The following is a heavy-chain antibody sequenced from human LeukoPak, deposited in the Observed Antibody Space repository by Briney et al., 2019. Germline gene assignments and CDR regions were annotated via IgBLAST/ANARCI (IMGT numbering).Heavy chain of an antibody. J-gene: IGHJ4*02. Sequence: EGSLRLSCAASGFTFSSYAMHWVRQAPGKGLEWVAVVWYDGSKTYSADSVKGRITISRDDSKNTLYLQMNSLRAEDTAVYYCARDPVLLWFGDIDYWGQGTLVTVSS. D-gene: IGHD3-10*01. CDR3: ARDPVLLWFGDIDY. V-gene: IGHV3-33*01. CDR2: VWYDGSKT. CDR1: GFTFSSYA.